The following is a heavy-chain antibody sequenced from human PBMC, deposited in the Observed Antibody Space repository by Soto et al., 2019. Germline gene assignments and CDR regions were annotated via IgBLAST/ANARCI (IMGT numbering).Heavy chain of an antibody. J-gene: IGHJ6*02. CDR1: GFTFTSYA. D-gene: IGHD3-3*01. CDR3: ARGTTLAIFDYGMDV. Sequence: QVQLVESGGGVVQPGRSLRLSCAASGFTFTSYAMHWVRQAPGKGLEWVAVISNDGSNYYYADSVRGRFTISRDNAKNTLFLQMSSLRGEDSGVYYCARGTTLAIFDYGMDVGGQGTTVTVSS. V-gene: IGHV3-30-3*01. CDR2: ISNDGSNY.